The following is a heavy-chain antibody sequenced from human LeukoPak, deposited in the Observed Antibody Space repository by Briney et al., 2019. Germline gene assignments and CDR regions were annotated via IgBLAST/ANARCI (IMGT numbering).Heavy chain of an antibody. CDR3: AKDWVPAAMGAYYYYYYMDV. Sequence: GRSLRLSCAASGFTFSSYAMHWVRQAPSKGLEWVAVISYDGSNKYYADSVKGRFTISRDNSKNTLYLQMNSLRAEDTAVYYCAKDWVPAAMGAYYYYYYMDVWGKGTTVTVSS. D-gene: IGHD2-2*01. CDR2: ISYDGSNK. J-gene: IGHJ6*03. V-gene: IGHV3-30-3*01. CDR1: GFTFSSYA.